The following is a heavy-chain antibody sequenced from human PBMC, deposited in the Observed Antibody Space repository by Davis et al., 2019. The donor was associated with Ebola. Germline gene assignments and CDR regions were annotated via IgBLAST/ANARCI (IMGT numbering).Heavy chain of an antibody. CDR1: GGTFSSYA. V-gene: IGHV1-69*06. CDR2: IIPIFGTT. CDR3: ARDLYGDYGSGHYFDH. Sequence: SVKVSCKTSGGTFSSYAISWVRQAPGQGLEWVGGIIPIFGTTNYAQKFQGRVTITADRSTITVYMELSSLTSEDTAVYYCARDLYGDYGSGHYFDHWGQGTLVTVSS. J-gene: IGHJ4*02. D-gene: IGHD4-17*01.